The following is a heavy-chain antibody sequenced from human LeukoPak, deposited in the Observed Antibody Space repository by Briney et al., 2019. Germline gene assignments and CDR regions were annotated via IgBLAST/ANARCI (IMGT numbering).Heavy chain of an antibody. J-gene: IGHJ5*02. Sequence: SETLSLTCAVSGGSISSSNWWSWVRQPPGKGLEWIGEIYHSGSTNYNPSLKSRVTISVDKSKNQFSLKLSSVTAADTAVYYCARDGAREDIVTGSDWFDPWGQGTLVTVSS. D-gene: IGHD7-27*01. CDR3: ARDGAREDIVTGSDWFDP. CDR2: IYHSGST. V-gene: IGHV4-4*02. CDR1: GGSISSSNW.